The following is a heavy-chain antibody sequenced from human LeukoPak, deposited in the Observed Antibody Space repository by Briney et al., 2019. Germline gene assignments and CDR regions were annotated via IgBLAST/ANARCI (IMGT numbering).Heavy chain of an antibody. J-gene: IGHJ6*03. CDR2: IYYSGST. CDR3: AGVAFLEYYYYYMDV. CDR1: GGSISSYY. V-gene: IGHV4-59*01. D-gene: IGHD3-3*01. Sequence: PSETLSLTCTVSGGSISSYYWSWIRQPPGKGLEWIGYIYYSGSTNYNPSLKSRVTISVDTSKNQFSLKLSSVTAADTAVYYCAGVAFLEYYYYYMDVWGKGTTVTISS.